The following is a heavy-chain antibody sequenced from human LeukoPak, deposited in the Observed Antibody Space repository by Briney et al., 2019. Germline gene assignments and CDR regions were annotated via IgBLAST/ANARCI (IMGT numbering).Heavy chain of an antibody. J-gene: IGHJ4*02. CDR3: ARHPRMVRGVLFDY. V-gene: IGHV4-59*08. Sequence: SETLSLTCTVSGGSISSYYWSWIRQPPGKGLEWIGYIYYSGSTNYNPSLKSRVTISVDTSKNQFSLKLSSVTAADTAVYYCARHPRMVRGVLFDYWGQGTLVTVSS. CDR1: GGSISSYY. D-gene: IGHD3-10*01. CDR2: IYYSGST.